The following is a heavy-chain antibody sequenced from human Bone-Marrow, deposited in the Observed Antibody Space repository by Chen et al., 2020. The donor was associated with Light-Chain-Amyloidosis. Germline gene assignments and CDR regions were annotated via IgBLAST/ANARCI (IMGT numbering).Heavy chain of an antibody. V-gene: IGHV3-23*04. D-gene: IGHD3-10*01. CDR2: VSGSTVST. J-gene: IGHJ4*02. Sequence: EVQLVESGGGLVQPGGSLRLSCATSGFNFSSFGMSWVRQAPGKGLEWASTVSGSTVSTNYAGAVKGRLIISRDNSKSTLYLQMNSLRAGDSAVYFCTRKGGYFDFWGQGSLVTVSS. CDR3: TRKGGYFDF. CDR1: GFNFSSFG.